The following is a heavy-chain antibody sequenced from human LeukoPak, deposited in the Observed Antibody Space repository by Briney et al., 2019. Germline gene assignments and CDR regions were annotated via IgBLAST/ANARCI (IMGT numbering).Heavy chain of an antibody. J-gene: IGHJ5*02. CDR1: GGSISSGGYS. Sequence: PSETLSLTCAVCGGSISSGGYSWSWIPQPPGKGLEWFGYIDHSGSTNYNPSLKNRVTISVDTSKNQFSLRLSSVTAADTAVYYCARGRRVLWFGELFRFDPWGQGTLVTVSS. V-gene: IGHV4-30-2*01. CDR2: IDHSGST. CDR3: ARGRRVLWFGELFRFDP. D-gene: IGHD3-10*01.